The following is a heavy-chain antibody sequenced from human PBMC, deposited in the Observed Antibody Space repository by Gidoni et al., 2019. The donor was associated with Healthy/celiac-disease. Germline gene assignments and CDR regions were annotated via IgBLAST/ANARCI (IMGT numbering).Heavy chain of an antibody. CDR2: ISSSSSYT. Sequence: VQLVESGGGLVKPGGSLRLSCAAYGFTFSDYYMSWIRQAPGKGLAWVSYISSSSSYTNYADSVKGRFTISRDNAKNSLYLQMNSLRAEDTAVYYCARDSAYYYDSANWFDPWGQGTLVTVSS. J-gene: IGHJ5*02. D-gene: IGHD3-3*01. V-gene: IGHV3-11*06. CDR1: GFTFSDYY. CDR3: ARDSAYYYDSANWFDP.